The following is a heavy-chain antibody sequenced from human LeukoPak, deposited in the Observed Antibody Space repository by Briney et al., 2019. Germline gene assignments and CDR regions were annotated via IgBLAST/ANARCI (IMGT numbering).Heavy chain of an antibody. CDR1: GYTFTGYY. V-gene: IGHV1-2*06. J-gene: IGHJ5*02. CDR2: INPNSGGT. D-gene: IGHD2-2*01. Sequence: ASVKVSCKASGYTFTGYYMHWVRQAPGQGLEWMGRINPNSGGTNYAQKFQGRVTITRDTSASTAYMELSSLRSEDTAVYYCARDRRVPAAIFDPWGQGTLVTVSS. CDR3: ARDRRVPAAIFDP.